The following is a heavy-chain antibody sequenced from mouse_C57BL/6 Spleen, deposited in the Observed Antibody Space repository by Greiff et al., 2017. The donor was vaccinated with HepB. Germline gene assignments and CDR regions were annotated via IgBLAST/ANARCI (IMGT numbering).Heavy chain of an antibody. CDR3: ARYYGSSLYYAMDY. Sequence: QVQLQQSGAELARPGASVKLSCKASGYTFTSYGISWVKQRTGQGLEWIGEIYPRSGNTYYNEKFKGKATLTADKSSSTAYIELRSLTSEDSAVYFCARYYGSSLYYAMDYWGQGTSVTVSS. D-gene: IGHD1-1*01. V-gene: IGHV1-81*01. CDR2: IYPRSGNT. J-gene: IGHJ4*01. CDR1: GYTFTSYG.